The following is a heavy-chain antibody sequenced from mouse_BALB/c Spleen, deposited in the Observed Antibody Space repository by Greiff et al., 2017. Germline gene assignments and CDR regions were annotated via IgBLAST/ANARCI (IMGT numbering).Heavy chain of an antibody. CDR3: ARRGFITTVVATDY. CDR1: GYTFTSYW. V-gene: IGHV1S81*02. D-gene: IGHD1-1*01. Sequence: VQLQQPGAELVKPGASVKLSCKASGYTFTSYWMHWVKQRPGQGLEWIGEINPSNGRTNYNEKFKSKATLTVDKSSSTAYMQLSSLTSEDSAVYYCARRGFITTVVATDYWGQGTTLTVSS. CDR2: INPSNGRT. J-gene: IGHJ2*01.